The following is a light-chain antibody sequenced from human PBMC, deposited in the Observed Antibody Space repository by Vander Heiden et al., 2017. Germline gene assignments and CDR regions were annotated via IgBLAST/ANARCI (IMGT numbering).Light chain of an antibody. CDR3: QQYGSSPPYT. V-gene: IGKV3-20*01. J-gene: IGKJ2*01. CDR1: QSVSSSY. CDR2: GAS. Sequence: IVLTQSPGTLSLSPGERATLSCRASQSVSSSYLAWYQQKPGQAPRLLIYGASSRATGIPDRFSGSGSGTDFTLTISSLEPEDFAVYYCQQYGSSPPYTFGQGTKLEIK.